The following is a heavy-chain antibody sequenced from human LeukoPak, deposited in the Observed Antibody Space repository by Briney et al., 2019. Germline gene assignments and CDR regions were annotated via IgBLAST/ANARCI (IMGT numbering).Heavy chain of an antibody. CDR2: IYYSGST. V-gene: IGHV4-59*08. CDR1: GGSISSYY. D-gene: IGHD6-13*01. Sequence: PSETLCLTCTVSGGSISSYYWNWIRQPPGKGLEWIGYIYYSGSTDYNPSLKSRVTISVDTSKNHFSLKLSSVTAADTAVYYCARLGYSSRWADYWGQGTLVTVSS. J-gene: IGHJ4*02. CDR3: ARLGYSSRWADY.